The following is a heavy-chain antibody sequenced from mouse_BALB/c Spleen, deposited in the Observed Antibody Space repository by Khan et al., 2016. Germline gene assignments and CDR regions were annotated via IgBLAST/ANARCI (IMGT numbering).Heavy chain of an antibody. J-gene: IGHJ2*01. CDR3: ARTDRRGYFDY. V-gene: IGHV1-9*01. Sequence: VQLQESGAELMKPGASVKISCKATGYTFSSYWIEWVKQRPGHGLEWIGEILPGSGSTNYNEKFRGKATFTADTSSNTAYMQLSSLTSEDSAVHCCARTDRRGYFDYWGQGTTLTVSS. CDR1: GYTFSSYW. CDR2: ILPGSGST.